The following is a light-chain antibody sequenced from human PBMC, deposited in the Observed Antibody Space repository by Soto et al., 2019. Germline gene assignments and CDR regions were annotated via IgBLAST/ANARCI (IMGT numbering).Light chain of an antibody. CDR3: QEYNNVLFT. CDR2: DAS. J-gene: IGKJ3*01. Sequence: DIQMTQSPSSLSASVGDRITITYRASQDISSYLAWYQQKPGKVPKLLIYDASALQSGVPSRFSGSGSGTDFTLTISSLQPEDIATYYCQEYNNVLFTFGPGTKVEIK. CDR1: QDISSY. V-gene: IGKV1-27*01.